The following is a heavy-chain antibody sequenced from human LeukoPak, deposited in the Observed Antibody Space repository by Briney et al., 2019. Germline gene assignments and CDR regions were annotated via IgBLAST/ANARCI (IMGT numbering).Heavy chain of an antibody. Sequence: SETLSLTCTVAGGSISRYSWNWIRQPPGKGLEWIGYIYYSGSTNYNPSLKSRVTISVDTSKNHFSLKLSSVTAADTAVYYCARDEGVDASGYYSYWYFDLWGRGTLVTVSS. J-gene: IGHJ2*01. CDR3: ARDEGVDASGYYSYWYFDL. D-gene: IGHD3-22*01. CDR1: GGSISRYS. V-gene: IGHV4-59*01. CDR2: IYYSGST.